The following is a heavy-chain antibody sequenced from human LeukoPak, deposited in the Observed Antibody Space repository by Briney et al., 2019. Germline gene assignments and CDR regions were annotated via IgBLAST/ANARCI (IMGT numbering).Heavy chain of an antibody. CDR3: ARLRWSQYYFDS. D-gene: IGHD4-23*01. V-gene: IGHV4-39*01. CDR2: FYYSGST. CDR1: GASITSYTYY. Sequence: SETLSLTCTVSGASITSYTYYWGWIRQPPGKGLEWIGSFYYSGSTYYNPSLKSRVTISVDTSKNQFSLKLSSVTAADTAVYYCARLRWSQYYFDSWGQGTLVTVSS. J-gene: IGHJ4*02.